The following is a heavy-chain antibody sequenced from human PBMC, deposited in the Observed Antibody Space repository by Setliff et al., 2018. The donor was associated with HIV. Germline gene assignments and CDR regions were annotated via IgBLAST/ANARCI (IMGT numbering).Heavy chain of an antibody. J-gene: IGHJ5*02. D-gene: IGHD2-2*01. CDR3: ARGGQIGVVPAARWFDP. V-gene: IGHV1-3*01. CDR1: GYTFTSYA. Sequence: ASVKVSCKASGYTFTSYAMHWVRQAPGQRLEWMGWINAGNGNTKYSQKFQGRVTITRDTSARTAYMEVSSLRSEDTAVYYCARGGQIGVVPAARWFDPWGQGTLVTVSS. CDR2: INAGNGNT.